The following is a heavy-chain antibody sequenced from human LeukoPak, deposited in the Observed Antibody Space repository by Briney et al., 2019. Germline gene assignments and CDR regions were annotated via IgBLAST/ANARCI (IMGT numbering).Heavy chain of an antibody. Sequence: PGRSLRLSCAASGFTFSSYGMHWVRQAPGKGLEWVAVIWYDGSNKYYADSVKGRFTISRDNSKNTLYLQMNSLRAEDTAVYYCARDAHIVGATTRWFDPWGQGTLVTVSS. CDR2: IWYDGSNK. CDR1: GFTFSSYG. D-gene: IGHD1-26*01. V-gene: IGHV3-33*01. CDR3: ARDAHIVGATTRWFDP. J-gene: IGHJ5*02.